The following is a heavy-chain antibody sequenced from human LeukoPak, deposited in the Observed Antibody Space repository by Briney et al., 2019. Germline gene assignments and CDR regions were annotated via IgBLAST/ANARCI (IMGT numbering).Heavy chain of an antibody. D-gene: IGHD3-22*01. J-gene: IGHJ4*02. V-gene: IGHV1-46*01. Sequence: ASVKVSCKASGYTFTSYHIHWVRQAPGQGLEWMGVINPSGGSTTYAQKFQDTVTMTRDTSTSTVYLQLTSLRSEGTAMHYCAREAADSSGYYDYWGQGTLVAVSS. CDR2: INPSGGST. CDR1: GYTFTSYH. CDR3: AREAADSSGYYDY.